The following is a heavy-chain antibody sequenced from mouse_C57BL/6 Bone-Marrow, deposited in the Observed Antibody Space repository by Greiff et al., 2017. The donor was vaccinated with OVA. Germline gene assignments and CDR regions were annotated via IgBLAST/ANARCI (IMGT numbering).Heavy chain of an antibody. CDR1: GFTFNTYA. J-gene: IGHJ4*01. Sequence: EVMLVESGGGLVQPKGSLKLSCAASGFTFNTYAMHWVRQAPGKGLEWVARIRSKSSNYATYYADSVKDRFTISRDDSQSMLYLQMNNLKTEDTAMYYCVRDPFYDYDCAMDYWGQGTSVTVSS. V-gene: IGHV10-3*01. D-gene: IGHD2-4*01. CDR3: VRDPFYDYDCAMDY. CDR2: IRSKSSNYAT.